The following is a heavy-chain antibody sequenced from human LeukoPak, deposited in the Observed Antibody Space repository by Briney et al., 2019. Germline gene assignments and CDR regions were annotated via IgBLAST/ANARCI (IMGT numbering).Heavy chain of an antibody. CDR2: IDWNDDK. J-gene: IGHJ4*02. V-gene: IGHV2-5*01. CDR1: GFSLSTSGVG. Sequence: VSGPTLVNPTQTLTLTCTFSGFSLSTSGVGVGWIRQPPGKALEWLALIDWNDDKRYSPSLKSRLTITKDTSKNQVVLTMTSMDPVDTATYYCAHRQRYSGYEIWGRLESWGQGTLVTVSS. D-gene: IGHD5-12*01. CDR3: AHRQRYSGYEIWGRLES.